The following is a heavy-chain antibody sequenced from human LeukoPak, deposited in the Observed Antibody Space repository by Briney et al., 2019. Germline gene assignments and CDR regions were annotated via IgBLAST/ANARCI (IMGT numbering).Heavy chain of an antibody. CDR2: ISYDGSNK. CDR1: GFTFSSYA. J-gene: IGHJ4*02. V-gene: IGHV3-30-3*01. CDR3: AREEEYSSGWYFGFDY. Sequence: QPGRSLRLSCAASGFTFSSYAMHWVRQAPGKGLEWVAVISYDGSNKYYADSVKGRFTISRDNSKNTLYLQMNSLRAEDTAVYYCAREEEYSSGWYFGFDYWGQGTLVTVSS. D-gene: IGHD6-19*01.